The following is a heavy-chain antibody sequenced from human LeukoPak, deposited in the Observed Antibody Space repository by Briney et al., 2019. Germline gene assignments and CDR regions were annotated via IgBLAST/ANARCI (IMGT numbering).Heavy chain of an antibody. CDR2: INGGGSAT. J-gene: IGHJ4*02. V-gene: IGHV3-74*01. CDR3: ARDRLYTSDY. Sequence: PGGSLRLPCAASGFTFSSYWMHWVRQAPGKGLVWVSRINGGGSATTYADSLKGRFTISRDNTKNTLYLQINSLRAEDTAVYFCARDRLYTSDYWGQGTLVTVSS. CDR1: GFTFSSYW. D-gene: IGHD3-16*01.